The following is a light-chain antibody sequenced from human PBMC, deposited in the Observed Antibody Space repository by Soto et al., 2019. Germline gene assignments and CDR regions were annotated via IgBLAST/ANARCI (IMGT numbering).Light chain of an antibody. CDR3: QQIGDTPPWP. V-gene: IGKV1-39*01. CDR2: AAS. CDR1: QSIRKY. Sequence: IQMTHSPAALSASDGDRVIITCRASQSIRKYLNWYQHKPGKVPTLLIYAASSLQSGVPSRFSGSGSGTEFTLTITSLQPEDFATYYCQQIGDTPPWPFGQGAKVDIK. J-gene: IGKJ1*01.